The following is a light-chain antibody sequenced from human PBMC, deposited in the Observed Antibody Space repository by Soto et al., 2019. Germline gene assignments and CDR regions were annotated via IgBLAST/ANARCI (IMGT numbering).Light chain of an antibody. CDR1: SSDVGTYKY. Sequence: QSALTQPPSASGSPGQSVTISCTGTSSDVGTYKYVSWYQQHPGQVPKLIIYEVSKRPSGVPDRFSGSKSGNTASLTVSGLQAEDEADYYCSSYAGSNNWVFGGGPKLTVL. V-gene: IGLV2-8*01. CDR2: EVS. J-gene: IGLJ3*02. CDR3: SSYAGSNNWV.